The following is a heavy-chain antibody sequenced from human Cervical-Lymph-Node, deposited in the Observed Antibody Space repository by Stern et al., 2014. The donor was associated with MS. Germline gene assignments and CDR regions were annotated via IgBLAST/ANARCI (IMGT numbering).Heavy chain of an antibody. Sequence: EVQLVESGAEVKKPGESLKISCKGSGYSFTSYWIGWVRQMPGKGLEWMGIIYPGDSDTRYSPSFQGQVTISADKSISTAYLQWSSLKASDTAMYYCARWLQYGLTPSTYYFDYWGQGTLVTVSS. CDR2: IYPGDSDT. D-gene: IGHD5-24*01. V-gene: IGHV5-51*01. J-gene: IGHJ4*02. CDR1: GYSFTSYW. CDR3: ARWLQYGLTPSTYYFDY.